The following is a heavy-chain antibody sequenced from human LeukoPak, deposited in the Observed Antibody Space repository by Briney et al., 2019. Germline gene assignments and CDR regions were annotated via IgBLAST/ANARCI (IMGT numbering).Heavy chain of an antibody. CDR1: GFTFSSYA. CDR3: ARDVVGAPDY. J-gene: IGHJ4*02. V-gene: IGHV3-23*01. D-gene: IGHD2-15*01. CDR2: ISGSGGST. Sequence: GGSLRLSCAASGFTFSSYAMSWVRQAPGKGLEWVSAISGSGGSTYYADSVKGRFTISRDNAKNSLYLQMNSLRAEDTAVYYCARDVVGAPDYWGQGTLVTVSS.